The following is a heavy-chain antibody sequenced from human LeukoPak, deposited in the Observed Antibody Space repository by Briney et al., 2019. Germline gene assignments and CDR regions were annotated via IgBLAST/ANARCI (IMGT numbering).Heavy chain of an antibody. V-gene: IGHV4-39*01. CDR2: IYYSGNT. D-gene: IGHD3-10*01. Sequence: PSETLSLTCSVSGGSISSNNYWGWVRQPPGKGLEWIGSIYYSGNTYYNPSLKSRVTISVDTSKNQFSLKLSSVTAADTAVYYCARHSGPRYYYGSGSYYKGWFDPWGQGTLVTVSS. CDR3: ARHSGPRYYYGSGSYYKGWFDP. CDR1: GGSISSNNY. J-gene: IGHJ5*02.